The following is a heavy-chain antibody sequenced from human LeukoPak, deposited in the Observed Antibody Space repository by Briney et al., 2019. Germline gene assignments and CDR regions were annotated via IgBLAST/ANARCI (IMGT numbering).Heavy chain of an antibody. CDR1: GYTFTSYD. J-gene: IGHJ4*02. CDR2: MNPNSGNT. CDR3: ARQGLLWFGELFVEYYFDY. Sequence: ASVKVSCKASGYTFTSYDINWVRQATGQGLEWMGWMNPNSGNTGYAQKFQGRVTITRNTSISTAYMELRSLRSDDTAVYCCARQGLLWFGELFVEYYFDYWGQGTLVTVSS. V-gene: IGHV1-8*03. D-gene: IGHD3-10*01.